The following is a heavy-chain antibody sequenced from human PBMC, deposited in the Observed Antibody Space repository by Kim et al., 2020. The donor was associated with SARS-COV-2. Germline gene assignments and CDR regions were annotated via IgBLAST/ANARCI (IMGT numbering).Heavy chain of an antibody. CDR2: IWYDGSNK. D-gene: IGHD3-10*01. CDR1: GFTFSSYG. CDR3: ARGGGDADYYGSGSTIDY. Sequence: GGSLRLSCAASGFTFSSYGMHWVRQAPGKGLEWVAVIWYDGSNKYYADSVKGRFTISRDNSKNTLYLQMNSLRAEDTAVYYCARGGGDADYYGSGSTIDYCGQGTLVTVSS. V-gene: IGHV3-33*01. J-gene: IGHJ4*02.